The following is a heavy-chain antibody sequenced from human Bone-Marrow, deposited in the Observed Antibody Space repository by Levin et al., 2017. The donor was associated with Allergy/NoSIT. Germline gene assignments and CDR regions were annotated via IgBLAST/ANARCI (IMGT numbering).Heavy chain of an antibody. J-gene: IGHJ4*02. D-gene: IGHD1-26*01. CDR3: AKDSGSYAGGY. CDR1: GFTFSSYG. Sequence: GESLKISCAASGFTFSSYGMHWVRQAPGKGLEWVAVISYDGSNKYYADSVKGRFTISRDNSKNTLYLQMNSLRAEDTAVYYCAKDSGSYAGGYWGQGTLVTVSS. CDR2: ISYDGSNK. V-gene: IGHV3-30*18.